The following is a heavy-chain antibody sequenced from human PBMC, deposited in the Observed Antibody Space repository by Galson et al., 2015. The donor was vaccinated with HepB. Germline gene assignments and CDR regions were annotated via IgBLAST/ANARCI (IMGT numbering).Heavy chain of an antibody. CDR3: ARAASTVTTFYYYYYYYMDV. CDR2: IYSGGST. V-gene: IGHV3-53*01. Sequence: SLRLSCAASGFTVSSNYMSWVRQAPGKGLEWVSVIYSGGSTYYADSVKGRFTISRDNSKNTLYLQMNSLRAEDTAVYYCARAASTVTTFYYYYYYYMDVWGKGTTVTVSS. D-gene: IGHD4-11*01. J-gene: IGHJ6*03. CDR1: GFTVSSNY.